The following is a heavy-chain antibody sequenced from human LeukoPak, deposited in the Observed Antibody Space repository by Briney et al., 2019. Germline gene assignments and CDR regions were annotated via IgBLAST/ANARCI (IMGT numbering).Heavy chain of an antibody. J-gene: IGHJ4*02. Sequence: GSLRLSCAASGFTFSDYYMSWIRQPPGTGLEWIGEINHSRNTNYNPSLKSRVTISVGTSKNQFSLKLSSVTAADTAVYYCARGPYDSSRDWGQGTLVTVSS. V-gene: IGHV4-34*01. CDR2: INHSRNT. D-gene: IGHD3-22*01. CDR1: GFTFSDYY. CDR3: ARGPYDSSRD.